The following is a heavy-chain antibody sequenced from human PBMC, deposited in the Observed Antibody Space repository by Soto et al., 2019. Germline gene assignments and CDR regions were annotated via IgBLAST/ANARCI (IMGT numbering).Heavy chain of an antibody. V-gene: IGHV3-7*03. CDR1: GFTFSSYW. CDR2: IKEDGSEK. Sequence: EVQLVESGGGLVQPGGSLRLSCAASGFTFSSYWMSWVRQAPGKGLEWVANIKEDGSEKYYVDSVKGRFTISRDNAKNSLFRQMNSLKAEDTAVYYCVRVGRLGGYWGQGTLVTVSS. J-gene: IGHJ4*02. D-gene: IGHD3-16*01. CDR3: VRVGRLGGY.